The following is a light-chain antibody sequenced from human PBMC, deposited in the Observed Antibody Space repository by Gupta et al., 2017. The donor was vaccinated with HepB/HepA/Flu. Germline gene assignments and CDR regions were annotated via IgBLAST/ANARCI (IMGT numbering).Light chain of an antibody. CDR2: WAS. Sequence: DIEMIQSPDSLAVSLGERATMNCKSSQSVVWSINNENCLAWYQQKAGQPPKLLIYWASTRASGVSDRFSGSGSETEFTLTISSLQAEDVAVYYCQQYCTSPLAFGGGTEVGIK. CDR3: QQYCTSPLA. CDR1: QSVVWSINNENC. J-gene: IGKJ4*01. V-gene: IGKV4-1*01.